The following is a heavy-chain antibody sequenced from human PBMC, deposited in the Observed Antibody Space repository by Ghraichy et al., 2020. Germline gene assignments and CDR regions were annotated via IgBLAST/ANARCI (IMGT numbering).Heavy chain of an antibody. CDR2: ISTDGSRT. V-gene: IGHV3-74*01. CDR1: GFTFSSYW. Sequence: GGSLRLSCAASGFTFSSYWMHWVRQAPGKGLVWVSSISTDGSRTSYAYSVKGRFTISRDNAKNTLYLQMNSLRAEDTAVYYCARDPYCSSTNCYTGSWFDPWCLGTLVTV. D-gene: IGHD2-2*02. CDR3: ARDPYCSSTNCYTGSWFDP. J-gene: IGHJ5*02.